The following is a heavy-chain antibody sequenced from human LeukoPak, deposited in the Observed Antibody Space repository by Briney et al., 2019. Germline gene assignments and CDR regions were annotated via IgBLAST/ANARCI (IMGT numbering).Heavy chain of an antibody. Sequence: PGGSLRLSCEASGFTFSSYAMTWVRQAPGQGLEWVSVIYSGGSTYYADSVKDRFTISRDNSKNMLYLQMNSLRAEDTAVYYCARGGDSLHYWGQGTLVTVSS. CDR1: GFTFSSYA. V-gene: IGHV3-66*01. CDR2: IYSGGST. D-gene: IGHD3-10*01. J-gene: IGHJ4*02. CDR3: ARGGDSLHY.